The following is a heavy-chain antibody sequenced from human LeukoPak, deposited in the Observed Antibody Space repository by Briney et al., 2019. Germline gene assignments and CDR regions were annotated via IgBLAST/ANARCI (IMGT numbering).Heavy chain of an antibody. CDR1: GGTFSSYA. J-gene: IGHJ4*02. V-gene: IGHV1-69*05. D-gene: IGHD2-2*02. CDR2: IIPIFGTA. Sequence: GASVKVSCKASGGTFSSYAISWVRQAPRQGLEWMGGIIPIFGTANYAQKFQGRVTITTDESTSTAYMELSSLRSEDTAVYYCAAITHRLYQLLYINWGQGTLVTVSS. CDR3: AAITHRLYQLLYIN.